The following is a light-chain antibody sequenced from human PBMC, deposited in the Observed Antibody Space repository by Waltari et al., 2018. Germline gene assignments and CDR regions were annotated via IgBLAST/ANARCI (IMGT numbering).Light chain of an antibody. CDR2: DAS. CDR3: QQSNNWPYT. CDR1: QSVGNK. J-gene: IGKJ2*01. Sequence: EIEMTQSPATLSVSPGERATASCRASQSVGNKLDWYQQKPGQAPRLLFYDASTRATGIPVRFSGNGSGTEFTLTISSLQSEDFAVYYCQQSNNWPYTFGQGTKLEIK. V-gene: IGKV3-15*01.